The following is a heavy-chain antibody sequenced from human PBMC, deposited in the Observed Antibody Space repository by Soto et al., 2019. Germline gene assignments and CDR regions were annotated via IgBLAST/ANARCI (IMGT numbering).Heavy chain of an antibody. CDR3: ARDRGRSCIGGTCPFDY. CDR2: ISTYDGNT. CDR1: GYSFTIYG. J-gene: IGHJ4*02. V-gene: IGHV1-18*01. D-gene: IGHD2-15*01. Sequence: ASVKVSCKASGYSFTIYGITWVRQAPGQGLEWMGWISTYDGNTNYAQNFQGRVSMARDTSTSTAYMELRSLRSDDTAVYYCARDRGRSCIGGTCPFDYWGQGTLVTVSS.